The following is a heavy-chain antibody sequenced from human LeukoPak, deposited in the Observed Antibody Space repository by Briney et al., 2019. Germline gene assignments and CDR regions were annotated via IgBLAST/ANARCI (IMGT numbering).Heavy chain of an antibody. CDR2: IRYDTNNK. Sequence: GGSLRLSCAASGFTFSNNGMHWVRQAPGKGLEWMALIRYDTNNKYCADSVKGRFTISGDNSKLYLQMNSLRDEDTAVYYCAKARGDGYNDAFDMWGQGTMVTVSS. CDR1: GFTFSNNG. D-gene: IGHD5-24*01. V-gene: IGHV3-30*02. CDR3: AKARGDGYNDAFDM. J-gene: IGHJ3*02.